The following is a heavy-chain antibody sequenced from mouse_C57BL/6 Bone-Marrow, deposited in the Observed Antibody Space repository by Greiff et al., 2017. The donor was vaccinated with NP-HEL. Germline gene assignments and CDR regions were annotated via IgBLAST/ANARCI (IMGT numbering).Heavy chain of an antibody. CDR3: ARGAAQALYYAMDY. V-gene: IGHV1-82*01. CDR2: IYPGDGDT. J-gene: IGHJ4*01. Sequence: QVQLQQSGPELVKPGASVKISCKASGYAFSSSWMNWVKQRPGKGLEWIGRIYPGDGDTNYNGKFKGKATLTADKSSSTAYMQLSSLTSEDSAVYFCARGAAQALYYAMDYWGQGTSATVSS. D-gene: IGHD3-2*02. CDR1: GYAFSSSW.